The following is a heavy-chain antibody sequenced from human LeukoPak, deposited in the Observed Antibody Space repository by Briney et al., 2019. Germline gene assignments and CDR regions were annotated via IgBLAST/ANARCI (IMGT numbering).Heavy chain of an antibody. CDR3: AKDVNRYSSSWYGQN. Sequence: GGSLRLSCAASGFTFSSYAMSWVRQAPGKGLEWVSAISGSGGSTYYADSVKGRFTTSRDNSKNTLYLQMNSLRAEDTAVYYCAKDVNRYSSSWYGQNWGQGTLVTVSS. D-gene: IGHD6-13*01. CDR2: ISGSGGST. V-gene: IGHV3-23*01. J-gene: IGHJ4*02. CDR1: GFTFSSYA.